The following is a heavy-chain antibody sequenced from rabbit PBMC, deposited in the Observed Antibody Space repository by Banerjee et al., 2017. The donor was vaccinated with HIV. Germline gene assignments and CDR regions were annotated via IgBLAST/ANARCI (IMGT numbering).Heavy chain of an antibody. CDR2: INAGSSGST. Sequence: QSLEESGGDLVQPGASLTLTCTASGFSFSSTYYMCWVRQAPGKGLEWIACINAGSSGSTYYASWAKGRFTISKTSSTTVTLQMTSLTAADTATYFCARSIYSGGYAYATRLDLWGPGTLVTVS. J-gene: IGHJ3*01. D-gene: IGHD6-1*01. CDR3: ARSIYSGGYAYATRLDL. CDR1: GFSFSSTYY. V-gene: IGHV1S40*01.